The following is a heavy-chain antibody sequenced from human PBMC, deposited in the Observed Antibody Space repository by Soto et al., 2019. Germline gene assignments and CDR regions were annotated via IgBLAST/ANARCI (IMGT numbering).Heavy chain of an antibody. J-gene: IGHJ4*02. V-gene: IGHV4-59*01. CDR2: TYYSGST. Sequence: PSETLSLTCTVSGASISGFYWSWIRKSAGKGLQWIGYTYYSGSTNYNPSLKSRVTISVDSSKNQFSLKLDSVTPADTAVYYCARVRGTAGKRYFDYWGPGTLVTVSS. D-gene: IGHD6-13*01. CDR3: ARVRGTAGKRYFDY. CDR1: GASISGFY.